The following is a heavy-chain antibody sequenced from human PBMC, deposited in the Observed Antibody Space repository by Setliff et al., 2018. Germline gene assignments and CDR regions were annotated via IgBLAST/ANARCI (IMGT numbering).Heavy chain of an antibody. CDR2: VTIYNGNT. CDR3: ARVESMVRGKNILRHFDY. J-gene: IGHJ4*02. CDR1: GYTFNDYG. V-gene: IGHV1-18*01. Sequence: ASVKVSCKASGYTFNDYGVAWVRQAPGQGLDWMGWVTIYNGNTKYAQNLQGRLTLSTDRSTNTVYMELGSLTTDDTAIYYCARVESMVRGKNILRHFDYWGQGTQVTVSS. D-gene: IGHD3-10*01.